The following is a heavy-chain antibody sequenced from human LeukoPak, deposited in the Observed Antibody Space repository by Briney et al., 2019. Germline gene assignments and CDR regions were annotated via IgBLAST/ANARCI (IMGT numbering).Heavy chain of an antibody. CDR3: ARVYPSNKGGYFDY. V-gene: IGHV4-61*02. Sequence: PSQTLSLTCTVSGGSISSGGYYWSWIRQPAGKGLEWIGRIYTSGSTNYNPSLKSRVTMSVDTSKNQFSLKLSSVTAADTAVYYCARVYPSNKGGYFDYWGQGTLVTVSS. D-gene: IGHD2-15*01. CDR1: GGSISSGGYY. J-gene: IGHJ4*02. CDR2: IYTSGST.